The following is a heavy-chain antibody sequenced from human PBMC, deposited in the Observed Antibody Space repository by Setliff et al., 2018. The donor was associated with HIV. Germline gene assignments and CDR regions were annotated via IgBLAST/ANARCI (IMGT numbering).Heavy chain of an antibody. CDR1: GYTLSELS. V-gene: IGHV1-24*01. CDR3: STGWGLYDNRHTAAGYLQH. CDR2: FDPEDGER. Sequence: GASVKVSCKASGYTLSELSVHWVRQAPGKGLEWMGGFDPEDGERIYAQKFQDRVTMTEDTSSDTAYMEMSGLTSEDTAVYFCSTGWGLYDNRHTAAGYLQHWGQGTLVTSPQ. J-gene: IGHJ1*01. D-gene: IGHD3-22*01.